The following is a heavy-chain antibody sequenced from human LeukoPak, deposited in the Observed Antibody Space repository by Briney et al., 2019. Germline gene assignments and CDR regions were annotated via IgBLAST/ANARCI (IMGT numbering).Heavy chain of an antibody. D-gene: IGHD2-2*01. CDR3: ARYYCSTTTCYYMDV. CDR1: GGSISSYY. J-gene: IGHJ6*03. V-gene: IGHV4-59*01. CDR2: IYYSGST. Sequence: SETLSLTCTVSGGSISSYYWSWIRQPPGKGLEWIGYIYYSGSTNYNPSLKSRVTISVDTSKNQFSLKLSSVTAADTAVYYCARYYCSTTTCYYMDVWGKGTAVTASS.